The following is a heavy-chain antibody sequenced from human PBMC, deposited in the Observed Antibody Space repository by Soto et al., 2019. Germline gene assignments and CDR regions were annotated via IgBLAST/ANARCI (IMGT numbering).Heavy chain of an antibody. V-gene: IGHV1-69*13. CDR2: IIPIFGTA. J-gene: IGHJ4*02. Sequence: GASVKVSCKASGGTFSSYAISWVRQAPGQGLEWMGGIIPIFGTANYAQKFQGRVTITADESTSTAYMELGSLRSEDTAVYYCARAAPTYYYDSSGYYYNYWGQGTLVTVSS. CDR3: ARAAPTYYYDSSGYYYNY. D-gene: IGHD3-22*01. CDR1: GGTFSSYA.